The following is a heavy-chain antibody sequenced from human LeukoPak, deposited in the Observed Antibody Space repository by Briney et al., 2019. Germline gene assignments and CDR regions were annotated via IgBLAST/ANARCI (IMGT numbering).Heavy chain of an antibody. Sequence: PGGSLRLSCAASGFTFSSYEMNWVRQAPGKGLEWVSYISSSGSTIYYADSVKGRFTISRDNAKNSLYLQMNSLRAEDTAVYYCAADRIAANYYYYGMDVWGQGTTVTVSS. D-gene: IGHD6-13*01. V-gene: IGHV3-48*03. J-gene: IGHJ6*02. CDR2: ISSSGSTI. CDR1: GFTFSSYE. CDR3: AADRIAANYYYYGMDV.